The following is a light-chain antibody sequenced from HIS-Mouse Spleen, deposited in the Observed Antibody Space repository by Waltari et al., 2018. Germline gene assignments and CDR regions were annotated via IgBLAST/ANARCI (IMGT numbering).Light chain of an antibody. CDR2: GAS. Sequence: EIVLTQSPGTLSLSPGESATLPCRASQSVSSSYLAWYQQKPGQAPRLLIYGASSRATGIPDRFSGSGSGTDFTLTISRLEPEDFAVYYCQQYGSSFTFGPGTKVDIK. J-gene: IGKJ3*01. V-gene: IGKV3-20*01. CDR1: QSVSSSY. CDR3: QQYGSSFT.